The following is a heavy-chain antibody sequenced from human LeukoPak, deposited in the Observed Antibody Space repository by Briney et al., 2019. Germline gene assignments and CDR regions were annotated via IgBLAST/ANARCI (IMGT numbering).Heavy chain of an antibody. Sequence: PGGSLRLSCAASGFTFSSYGMHWVRQAPGKGLEWVAVISYDGSNKYYADSVKGRFTISRDNSKNTLYLQMNSLRAEDTAVYYCAKAPQWELAPWGQGTLVTVSS. CDR3: AKAPQWELAP. D-gene: IGHD1-26*01. CDR2: ISYDGSNK. V-gene: IGHV3-30*18. CDR1: GFTFSSYG. J-gene: IGHJ5*02.